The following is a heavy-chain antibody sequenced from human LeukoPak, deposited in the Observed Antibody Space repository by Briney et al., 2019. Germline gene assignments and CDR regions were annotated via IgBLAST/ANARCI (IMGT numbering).Heavy chain of an antibody. CDR3: AKDKEMATIFDAFDM. J-gene: IGHJ3*02. V-gene: IGHV3-9*01. D-gene: IGHD5-24*01. Sequence: PGRSLRLSCAASGFTFDDYAMHWVRQAPGKGLEWVSGISWNSGSIGYADSVKGRFTISRDNAKNSLYLQMHSLRAEDTALYYCAKDKEMATIFDAFDMWGQGTMVTVSS. CDR2: ISWNSGSI. CDR1: GFTFDDYA.